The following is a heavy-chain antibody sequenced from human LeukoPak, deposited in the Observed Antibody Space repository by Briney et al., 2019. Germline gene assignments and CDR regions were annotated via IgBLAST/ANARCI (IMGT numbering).Heavy chain of an antibody. V-gene: IGHV3-21*01. CDR1: GFVFTDYR. CDR3: TRETWFIGN. Sequence: GGSLRLSCVVSGFVFTDYRMNWVRQAPGKGLEWVSSISSSGNHIDYADSVKGRFTISRDKAKNSLYLQMDSLRDEDTAVYYCTRETWFIGNWGQGTLVTVSS. D-gene: IGHD2-8*02. J-gene: IGHJ4*02. CDR2: ISSSGNHI.